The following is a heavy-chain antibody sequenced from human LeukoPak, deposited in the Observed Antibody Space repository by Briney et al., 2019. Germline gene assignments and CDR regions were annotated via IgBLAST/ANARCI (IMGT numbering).Heavy chain of an antibody. CDR3: ARGLTYYDYVWGSYRPYYFDY. D-gene: IGHD3-16*02. CDR2: INPNSGGT. V-gene: IGHV1-2*02. J-gene: IGHJ4*02. CDR1: GYTFTGYY. Sequence: GASVKVSCKASGYTFTGYYMHWVRQAPGQGLEWMGWINPNSGGTNYAQKFQGRVTMTRDTSISTAYMERSRLRSDDTAVYYCARGLTYYDYVWGSYRPYYFDYWGQGTLVTVSS.